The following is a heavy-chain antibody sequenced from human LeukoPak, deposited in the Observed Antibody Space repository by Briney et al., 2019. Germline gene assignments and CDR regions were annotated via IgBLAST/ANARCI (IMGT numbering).Heavy chain of an antibody. CDR1: GFTFSYYS. D-gene: IGHD3-22*01. CDR3: AKSSYYDSSGYYREYYFDY. CDR2: ITGSAGST. J-gene: IGHJ4*02. Sequence: GGSLRLSCAASGFTFSYYSMSWIRQDPGKGLEWVSGITGSAGSTHYADSVKGRFTISRDNTKNTLYLQMNSLSAEDTAIYYCAKSSYYDSSGYYREYYFDYWGQGTLVTVSS. V-gene: IGHV3-23*01.